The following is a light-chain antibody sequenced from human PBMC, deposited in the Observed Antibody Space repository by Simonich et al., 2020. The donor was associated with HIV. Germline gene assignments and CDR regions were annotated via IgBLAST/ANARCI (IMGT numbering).Light chain of an antibody. Sequence: QSVLTQPPSASGTPGQRVTISCSGSSSNIGSNTVTWYQQLPGTAPKRLIYRNNQRPSGVPDRFSGSKSGTSASLAISGLQSEDEADYFCQSYDSSLSGGVFGGGTKLTVL. V-gene: IGLV1-44*01. CDR2: RNN. CDR1: SSNIGSNT. CDR3: QSYDSSLSGGV. J-gene: IGLJ3*02.